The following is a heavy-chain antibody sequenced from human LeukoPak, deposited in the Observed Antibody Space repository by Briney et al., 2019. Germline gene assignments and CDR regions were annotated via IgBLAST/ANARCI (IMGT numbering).Heavy chain of an antibody. CDR2: IHYDGSNK. Sequence: GGSLRLSCAASRLSLSSYGMHWVRQAPGKGLEWLTFIHYDGSNKYYANSVAGRFTISRDNSKNTLYLQMNSLRPEDTAVYYCAKDQGRLGASMADSWGPGTLGTVSS. V-gene: IGHV3-30*02. CDR3: AKDQGRLGASMADS. J-gene: IGHJ4*02. CDR1: RLSLSSYG. D-gene: IGHD1-26*01.